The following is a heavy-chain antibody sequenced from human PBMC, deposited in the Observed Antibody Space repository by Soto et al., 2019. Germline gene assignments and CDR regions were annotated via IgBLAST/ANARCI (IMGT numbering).Heavy chain of an antibody. CDR3: AGGGSYSSDT. Sequence: EVQLVESGGNLVQPGGSLRLSCAAAGFTFSDFWMSWVRRAPGRGLEWVANITEAGSETYYVESVEGRFTISRDNAKKSLYLQMISLRAADAAPYYCAGGGSYSSDTWGQGALVTVSS. CDR1: GFTFSDFW. D-gene: IGHD1-26*01. V-gene: IGHV3-7*05. J-gene: IGHJ4*02. CDR2: ITEAGSET.